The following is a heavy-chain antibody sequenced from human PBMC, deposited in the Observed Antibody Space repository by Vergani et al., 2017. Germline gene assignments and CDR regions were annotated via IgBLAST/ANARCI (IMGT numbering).Heavy chain of an antibody. Sequence: QVQLVESGGGLVKPGGSLRLSCAASGFTFSDYYMSWIRQAPGKGLEWVSYISSSGSTINYADCVKGRFTISRDNAKNSLYLQMNSLRAEDSAVYYCARVRWGWELRSPYYMDVWGKGTTVTVSS. CDR3: ARVRWGWELRSPYYMDV. V-gene: IGHV3-11*01. CDR1: GFTFSDYY. D-gene: IGHD1-26*01. CDR2: ISSSGSTI. J-gene: IGHJ6*03.